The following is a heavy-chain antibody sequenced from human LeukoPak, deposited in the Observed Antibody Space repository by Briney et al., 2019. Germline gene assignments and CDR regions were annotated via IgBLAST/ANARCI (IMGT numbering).Heavy chain of an antibody. CDR3: ARGRNSYGLPWDY. D-gene: IGHD5-18*01. CDR2: IKQDGSEK. V-gene: IGHV3-7*03. J-gene: IGHJ4*02. Sequence: GGSLRLSCAASGFTFSSYWMSWVRQAPGKGLEWVANIKQDGSEKYYVDSAKGRFTISRDNAKNSLYLQMNSLRAEDTAVYYCARGRNSYGLPWDYWGQGTLVTVSS. CDR1: GFTFSSYW.